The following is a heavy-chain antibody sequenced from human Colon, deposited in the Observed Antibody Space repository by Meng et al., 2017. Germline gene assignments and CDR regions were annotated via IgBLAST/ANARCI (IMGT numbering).Heavy chain of an antibody. Sequence: QVHALESGPGLVKPSGTLSPTCAVSGGSITTNSYWSWVRQSPEKGLEWIGQIDHRGDPYYNPSLKSRVTMSVDRSKSQVSLQLTSVTAADTAVYYCARHGGYYQDYWGQGTLVTVSS. CDR3: ARHGGYYQDY. J-gene: IGHJ4*02. D-gene: IGHD4-23*01. CDR2: IDHRGDP. CDR1: GGSITTNSY. V-gene: IGHV4-4*02.